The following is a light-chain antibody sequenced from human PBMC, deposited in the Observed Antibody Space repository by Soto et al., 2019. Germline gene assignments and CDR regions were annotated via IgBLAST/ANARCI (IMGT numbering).Light chain of an antibody. J-gene: IGLJ1*01. CDR3: FSKISGFIYG. CDR2: DVN. CDR1: NTDLGVYGY. V-gene: IGLV2-14*01. Sequence: QSALAQPASVSGSFGQSITISCSGPNTDLGVYGYVSWYQHHPGKAPKLLIYDVNNRPSGISDRFSGSKSGDTASLTISGLLPEDEADYFCFSKISGFIYGFGSGTKLTVL.